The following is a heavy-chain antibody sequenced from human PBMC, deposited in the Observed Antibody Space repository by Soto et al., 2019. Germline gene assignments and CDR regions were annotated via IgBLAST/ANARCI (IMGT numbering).Heavy chain of an antibody. V-gene: IGHV3-73*01. J-gene: IGHJ6*02. CDR3: YGLDV. Sequence: GGSLRLSCAASGFTFSGSAMHWVRQASGKGLEWIGRIRNKANDYATAYAASVNGRFTIFRDDSKNTAYLQMNSLKTEDTAMYYYYGLDVWGQGTSVTVSS. CDR2: IRNKANDYAT. CDR1: GFTFSGSA.